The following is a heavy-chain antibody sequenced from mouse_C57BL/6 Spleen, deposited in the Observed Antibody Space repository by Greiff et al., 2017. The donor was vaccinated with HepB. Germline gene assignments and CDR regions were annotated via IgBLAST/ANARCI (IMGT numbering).Heavy chain of an antibody. CDR1: GFTFSSYG. CDR2: ISSGGSYT. D-gene: IGHD4-1*01. Sequence: EVQGVESGGDLVKPGGSLKLSCAASGFTFSSYGMSWVRQTPDKRLEWVATISSGGSYTYYPDSVKGRFTISRDNAKNTLYLQMSSLKSEDTAMYYCARQELRYFDYWGQGTTLTVSS. CDR3: ARQELRYFDY. V-gene: IGHV5-6*01. J-gene: IGHJ2*01.